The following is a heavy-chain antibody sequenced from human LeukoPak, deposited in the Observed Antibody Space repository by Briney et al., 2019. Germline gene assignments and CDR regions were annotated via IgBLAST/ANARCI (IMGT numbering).Heavy chain of an antibody. V-gene: IGHV3-15*01. CDR3: TANFDFWSGYPPF. D-gene: IGHD3-3*01. CDR1: GFTFSNAW. CDR2: IKSKTDGGTT. Sequence: GGSLRLSCAASGFTFSNAWMSWVRQAPGKGLEWVGRIKSKTDGGTTDYAAPVKGRFTISRDDSKDTLYLQMNSLKTEDTAVYYCTANFDFWSGYPPFWGQGTLVTVSS. J-gene: IGHJ4*02.